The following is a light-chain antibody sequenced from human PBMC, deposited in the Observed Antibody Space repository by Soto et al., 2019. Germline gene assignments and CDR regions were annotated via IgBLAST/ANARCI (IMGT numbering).Light chain of an antibody. CDR2: GAT. V-gene: IGKV3-20*01. Sequence: PGERATLSCWASESVGDYLAWYQQKPGQAPRLLIYGATKRTSGTPDRFSGSGSGTDFTLTISRLEPEDFAVYYCQQCGSSPETFGQGTKVDIK. CDR1: ESVGDY. CDR3: QQCGSSPET. J-gene: IGKJ1*01.